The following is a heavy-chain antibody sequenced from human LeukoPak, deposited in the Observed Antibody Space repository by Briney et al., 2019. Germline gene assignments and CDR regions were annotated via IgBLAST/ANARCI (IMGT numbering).Heavy chain of an antibody. J-gene: IGHJ4*02. CDR2: INHSGST. V-gene: IGHV4-34*01. D-gene: IGHD2-2*02. CDR1: GGSFSGYY. Sequence: PSETLSLTCAVCGGSFSGYYWSWIRQPPGKGLEWIGEINHSGSTNYNPSLKSRVTISVDTSKNQFSLKLSSVTAADTAVYYCARRRKCSSTSCYTKFDYWGQGTLVTVSS. CDR3: ARRRKCSSTSCYTKFDY.